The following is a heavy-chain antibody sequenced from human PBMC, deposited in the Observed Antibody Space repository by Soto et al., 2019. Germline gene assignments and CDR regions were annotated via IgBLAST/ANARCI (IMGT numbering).Heavy chain of an antibody. J-gene: IGHJ6*02. CDR1: GGSISSGGYS. CDR2: IYHSGST. V-gene: IGHV4-30-2*01. Sequence: QLQLQESGSGLVKPSQTLSLTCAVSGGSISSGGYSWSWIRQPPGKGLEWIGYIYHSGSTYYNPSLKSRVTISVDRSKNQFSLKLSSVTAADTAVYYCSSGDYYYYYGMDVWGQGTTVTVSS. CDR3: SSGDYYYYYGMDV.